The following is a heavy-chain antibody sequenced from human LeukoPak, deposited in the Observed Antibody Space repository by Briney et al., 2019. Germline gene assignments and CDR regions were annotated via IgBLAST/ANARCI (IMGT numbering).Heavy chain of an antibody. J-gene: IGHJ1*01. Sequence: ASVKVSCKASGYTFTTYSLAWVRQAPGQSLERMGWISVNNGGTNYAQSFQDRVTLTRDTSTNTAYLELRSLRSDDTDIIYCATATQPRGYFLHWGQGTLVTVSS. CDR1: GYTFTTYS. D-gene: IGHD2-2*01. CDR2: ISVNNGGT. CDR3: ATATQPRGYFLH. V-gene: IGHV1-18*01.